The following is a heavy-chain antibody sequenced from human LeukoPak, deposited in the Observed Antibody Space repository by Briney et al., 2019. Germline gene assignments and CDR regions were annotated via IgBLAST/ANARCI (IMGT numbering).Heavy chain of an antibody. CDR3: ARSYDILTGYGSWFDP. CDR1: GYSFSSYW. CDR2: IYPGDSDT. J-gene: IGHJ5*02. V-gene: IGHV5-51*01. Sequence: GESLKISCKGSGYSFSSYWIGWVRQLAGKGLEWMGIIYPGDSDTRYSPSFQGQVSSSADKSISTAYLQWSSRKASDTAMYYCARSYDILTGYGSWFDPWGQGTLVTVSS. D-gene: IGHD3-9*01.